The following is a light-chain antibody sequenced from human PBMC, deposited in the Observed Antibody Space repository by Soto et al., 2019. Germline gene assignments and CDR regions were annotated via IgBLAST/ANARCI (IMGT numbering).Light chain of an antibody. V-gene: IGKV3-11*01. CDR2: DAS. CDR3: QQRSNWPPWT. CDR1: QSVSSY. Sequence: EIVLTQSPATLSLSPGERATLSCRASQSVSSYLAWYQQKPGQAPRLLIYDASNMATGIPARFSGSGSGTDFTLPISSLEPEDFAVYYCQQRSNWPPWTFGQGTKVEIK. J-gene: IGKJ1*01.